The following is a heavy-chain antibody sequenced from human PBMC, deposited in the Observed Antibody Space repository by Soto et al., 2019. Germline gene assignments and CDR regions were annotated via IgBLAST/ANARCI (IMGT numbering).Heavy chain of an antibody. CDR3: ARGGYDFWSGPYGMDV. D-gene: IGHD3-3*01. J-gene: IGHJ6*01. CDR1: VGSISIYY. CDR2: IYYSGST. Sequence: SETLSVTCTFSVGSISIYYWSWIRQPPGKGLEWIGYIYYSGSTNYNPSLKSRVTISVDTSKNQFSLKLGSVTAADTAVYYCARGGYDFWSGPYGMDVWGQGTTVTVSS. V-gene: IGHV4-59*01.